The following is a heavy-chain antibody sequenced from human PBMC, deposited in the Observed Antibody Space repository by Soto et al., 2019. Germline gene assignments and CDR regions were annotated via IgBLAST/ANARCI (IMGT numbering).Heavy chain of an antibody. V-gene: IGHV5-10-1*01. J-gene: IGHJ6*04. D-gene: IGHD6-6*01. CDR3: ARLSSSSPYYYYGGMDG. Sequence: ESLKISCKGSGYSFTSYWISWVRQMPGKGLEWMGRIDPSDSYTNYSPSFQGHVTISADKSISTAYLQWSSLKASDTAMYYCARLSSSSPYYYYGGMDGWGKGTKVTVAS. CDR2: IDPSDSYT. CDR1: GYSFTSYW.